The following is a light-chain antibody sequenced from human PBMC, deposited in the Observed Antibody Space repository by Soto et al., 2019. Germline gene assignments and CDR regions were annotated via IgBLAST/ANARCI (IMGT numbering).Light chain of an antibody. J-gene: IGKJ2*01. Sequence: EVVMTQSPATLSVSPGDRATLSCRASQSVDTNVAWYQQKPGQAPRLLVYGASTRATGIPARFTGFGSGTDFALTISGLQSDDFAFYCCQQYYNCPPYTFGQGTKLQIK. CDR1: QSVDTN. CDR3: QQYYNCPPYT. V-gene: IGKV3-15*01. CDR2: GAS.